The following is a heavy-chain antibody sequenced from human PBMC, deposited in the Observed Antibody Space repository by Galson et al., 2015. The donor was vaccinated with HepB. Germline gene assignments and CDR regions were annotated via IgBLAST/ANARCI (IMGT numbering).Heavy chain of an antibody. CDR3: GRGRSSSWYYPDTFDI. V-gene: IGHV4-59*01. CDR2: ICYSGST. CDR1: GGSIRNYY. D-gene: IGHD6-13*01. Sequence: TLSLTCTVSGGSIRNYYWSWIRQPPGKGLEWVGYICYSGSTNYNPSPKSRVAISVDTSKNQFSLKLTSVTAADPAVYYCGRGRSSSWYYPDTFDIWGQGTMVTVSS. J-gene: IGHJ3*02.